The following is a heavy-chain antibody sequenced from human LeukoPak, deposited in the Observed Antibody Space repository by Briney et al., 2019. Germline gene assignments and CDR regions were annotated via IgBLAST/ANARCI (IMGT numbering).Heavy chain of an antibody. D-gene: IGHD6-19*01. V-gene: IGHV1-2*02. CDR2: INPNSGGT. CDR3: ARVVAGRTKLIYYYYGMDV. J-gene: IGHJ6*02. Sequence: ASVKVSCKASGYTFTGYYMHWVRQAPGQGLEWMGWINPNSGGTNYARKFQGRVTMTRVTSISTAYMELSRLRSDDTAVYYCARVVAGRTKLIYYYYGMDVWGQGTTVTVSS. CDR1: GYTFTGYY.